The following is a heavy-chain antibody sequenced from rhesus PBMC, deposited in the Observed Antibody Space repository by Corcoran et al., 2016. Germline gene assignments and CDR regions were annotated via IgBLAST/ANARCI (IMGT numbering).Heavy chain of an antibody. CDR3: ARAGRVWCFDY. Sequence: QLQLQESGPGLVKPSETLSLTCAVSGGSISSNYWPWIRQPPGKGLDWIGRISGSGGSTDYTPSLKGRVPITPNPSKTQFSRNRTSVPAADTAVYYCARAGRVWCFDYWGQGVLVTVSS. D-gene: IGHD2-39*01. J-gene: IGHJ4*01. CDR1: GGSISSNY. CDR2: ISGSGGST. V-gene: IGHV4-173*01.